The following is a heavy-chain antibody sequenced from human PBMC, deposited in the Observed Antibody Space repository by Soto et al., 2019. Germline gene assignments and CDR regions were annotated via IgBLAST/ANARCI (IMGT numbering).Heavy chain of an antibody. D-gene: IGHD5-12*01. CDR2: IIPILGIA. CDR3: ARGGYSGYFAWDY. CDR1: GGTFSSYT. Sequence: HVQLVQSGAEVKKPGSSVKVSCKASGGTFSSYTNSWVRQAPGQGLEWMGRIIPILGIANYAQKFQGRVTITADKSTSTAYMELSSLRSEDTAVYYCARGGYSGYFAWDYWGQGTLVTVSS. J-gene: IGHJ4*02. V-gene: IGHV1-69*02.